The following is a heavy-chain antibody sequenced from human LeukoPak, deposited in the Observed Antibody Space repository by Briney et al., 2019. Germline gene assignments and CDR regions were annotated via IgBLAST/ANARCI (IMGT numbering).Heavy chain of an antibody. D-gene: IGHD3-16*01. CDR3: AKDRGDYVYHY. Sequence: GGSLRLSCAASGFTFSSYDMSWVRQAPGKGLEWVSAISGSGGSTYYADSVKGRFTISRDNSKNTLYLQMNSLRAEDTAVYYCAKDRGDYVYHYWGQGTLVTVSS. V-gene: IGHV3-23*01. J-gene: IGHJ4*02. CDR2: ISGSGGST. CDR1: GFTFSSYD.